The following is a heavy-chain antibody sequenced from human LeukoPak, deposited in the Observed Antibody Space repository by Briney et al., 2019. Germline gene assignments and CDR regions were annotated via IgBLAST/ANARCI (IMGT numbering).Heavy chain of an antibody. D-gene: IGHD3-3*01. CDR2: VYYSGNT. CDR3: ARIKFWNGYYDY. J-gene: IGHJ4*02. CDR1: GGSVSSGSYY. V-gene: IGHV4-31*03. Sequence: PSETLSLTCTVSGGSVSSGSYYWNWIRQRPGKGLEWIGYVYYSGNTYYNPSLKSRATISIDTSKNHFSLTLTSVTAADTAVYYCARIKFWNGYYDYWGQGTLVTVSS.